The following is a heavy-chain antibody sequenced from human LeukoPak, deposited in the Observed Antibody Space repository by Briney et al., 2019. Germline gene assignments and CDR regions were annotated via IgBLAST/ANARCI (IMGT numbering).Heavy chain of an antibody. D-gene: IGHD4-17*01. CDR1: GGSISSGSHH. Sequence: SETLSLTCTVSGGSISSGSHHWGWFRQSPGKGLEWIGYIYYSGSTYYNPSLKSRVTISVDTSKNQFSLKLSSVTAADTAVYYCASDYGDYAEYFQHWGQGTLVTVSS. J-gene: IGHJ1*01. CDR3: ASDYGDYAEYFQH. CDR2: IYYSGST. V-gene: IGHV4-30-4*08.